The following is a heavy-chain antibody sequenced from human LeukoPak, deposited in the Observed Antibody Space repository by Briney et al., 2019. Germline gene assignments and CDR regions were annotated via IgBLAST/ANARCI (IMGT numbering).Heavy chain of an antibody. CDR2: IKSKTDGGTT. CDR3: TTDHGYSGYDFDY. CDR1: GFTFSNAW. J-gene: IGHJ4*02. Sequence: PGGSLRLSCAASGFTFSNAWMSWVRQAPGKELEWVGRIKSKTDGGTTDYAAPVKGRFTISRDDSKNTLYLQMNSLKTEDTAVYYCTTDHGYSGYDFDYWGQGTLVTVSS. D-gene: IGHD5-12*01. V-gene: IGHV3-15*01.